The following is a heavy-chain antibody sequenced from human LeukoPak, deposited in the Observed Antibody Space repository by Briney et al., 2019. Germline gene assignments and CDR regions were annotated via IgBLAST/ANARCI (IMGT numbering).Heavy chain of an antibody. J-gene: IGHJ4*02. CDR1: GYTFTSYG. Sequence: ASVKVSCKASGYTFTSYGISWVRQALGQGLEWMGWISAYNGNTNYAQKLQGRVTMTTDTSTSTAYMELRSLRSDDTAVYYCARTIAVAGLNDYWGQGTLVTVSS. D-gene: IGHD6-19*01. CDR2: ISAYNGNT. V-gene: IGHV1-18*01. CDR3: ARTIAVAGLNDY.